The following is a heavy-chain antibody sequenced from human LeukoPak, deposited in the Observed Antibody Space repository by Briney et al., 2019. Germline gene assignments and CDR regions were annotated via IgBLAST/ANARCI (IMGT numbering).Heavy chain of an antibody. CDR3: ASLAVYYGLDP. CDR1: GGSFSGYY. D-gene: IGHD3-10*01. J-gene: IGHJ5*02. CDR2: INHSGST. V-gene: IGHV4-34*01. Sequence: PSETLSLTCAVYGGSFSGYYWSWIRQPPGKGLEWIGEINHSGSTNYNPSLKSRVTISVDTSKNQFSLKLSSVTAADTAVYYCASLAVYYGLDPWGQGTLVTVSS.